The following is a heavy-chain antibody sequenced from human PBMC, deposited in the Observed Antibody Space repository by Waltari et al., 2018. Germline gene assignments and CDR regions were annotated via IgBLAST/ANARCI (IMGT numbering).Heavy chain of an antibody. CDR2: FDPEDGET. Sequence: QVQLVQSGAEVKKPGASVKVSGKVSGYTLTALSRHRVRRPPGKGLEWMGGFDPEDGETIYAQKFQGRVTMTEDTSTDTAYMELSSLRSEDTAVYYCATDPVGATLDAFDIWGQGTMVTVSS. V-gene: IGHV1-24*01. CDR1: GYTLTALS. CDR3: ATDPVGATLDAFDI. J-gene: IGHJ3*02. D-gene: IGHD1-26*01.